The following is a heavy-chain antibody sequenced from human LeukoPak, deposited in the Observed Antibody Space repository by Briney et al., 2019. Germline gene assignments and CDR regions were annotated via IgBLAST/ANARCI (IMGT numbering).Heavy chain of an antibody. V-gene: IGHV3-23*01. CDR3: GRGPYSGTRSPIDY. D-gene: IGHD6-13*01. CDR1: GFTFNNYV. Sequence: GGSLRLSCAASGFTFNNYVMRWVRQAPGKGLEWVSSISPSGGSTDYADSVKGRFTISRDNSKNTVYLQMGSLRAEDTAIYYCGRGPYSGTRSPIDYWGQGILVTVSS. CDR2: ISPSGGST. J-gene: IGHJ4*02.